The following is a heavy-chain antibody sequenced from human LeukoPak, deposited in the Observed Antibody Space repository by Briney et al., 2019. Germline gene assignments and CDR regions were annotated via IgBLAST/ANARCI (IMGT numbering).Heavy chain of an antibody. J-gene: IGHJ3*02. CDR1: GGSISSSSYY. D-gene: IGHD6-13*01. Sequence: PSETLSLTCTVSGGSISSSSYYWGWIRQPPGKWLEWIGSIYYSGSTYYNPSLKSRVTISVDTSKNQFSLKLSSVTAADTAVYYCARSNQQLGGIGAFDIWGQGTMVTVSS. CDR3: ARSNQQLGGIGAFDI. CDR2: IYYSGST. V-gene: IGHV4-39*01.